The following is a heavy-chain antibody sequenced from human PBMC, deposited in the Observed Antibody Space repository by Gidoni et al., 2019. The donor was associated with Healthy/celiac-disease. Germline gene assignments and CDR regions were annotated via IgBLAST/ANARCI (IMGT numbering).Heavy chain of an antibody. D-gene: IGHD3-22*01. J-gene: IGHJ3*02. CDR3: AREGGTMMGRHDAFDI. Sequence: EVQLVESGGGLVTPGGSLRLSCAASGVTSSSYSMNWVRQAPGKGLEWVSSISSSSSYICYADSVKGRFTISRDNAKNSLYLQMSSLRAEDTAVYYCAREGGTMMGRHDAFDIWGQGTMVTVSS. V-gene: IGHV3-21*01. CDR2: ISSSSSYI. CDR1: GVTSSSYS.